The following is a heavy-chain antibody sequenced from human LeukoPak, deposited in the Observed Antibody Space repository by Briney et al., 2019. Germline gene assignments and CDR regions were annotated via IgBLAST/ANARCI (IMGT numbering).Heavy chain of an antibody. V-gene: IGHV3-48*03. CDR2: ISSCGSTK. Sequence: GGCLRPSCAVSGLTFSSYEMNWVRQAPGKGREWVSNISSCGSTKYYADSVKGRFTISRDNAKNSLYLQMNSLRAEDTAVYYCARARASGTYNWFDPWGQGTLVTVSS. CDR1: GLTFSSYE. CDR3: ARARASGTYNWFDP. J-gene: IGHJ5*02. D-gene: IGHD2-2*01.